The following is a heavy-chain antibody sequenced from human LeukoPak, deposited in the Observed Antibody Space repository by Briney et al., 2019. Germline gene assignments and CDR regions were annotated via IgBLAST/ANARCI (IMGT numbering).Heavy chain of an antibody. CDR3: ARNSRYSFDI. D-gene: IGHD4-11*01. V-gene: IGHV3-7*04. CDR1: GFTFSSYW. Sequence: GGSLRLSCAASGFTFSSYWMTWVRQAPGKGLEWVALIKSDGSEKYYVDSVKGRFTTSRDNAKNSLYLPMNSLRAEDTAVYYCARNSRYSFDIWGQGTMVTVSS. J-gene: IGHJ3*02. CDR2: IKSDGSEK.